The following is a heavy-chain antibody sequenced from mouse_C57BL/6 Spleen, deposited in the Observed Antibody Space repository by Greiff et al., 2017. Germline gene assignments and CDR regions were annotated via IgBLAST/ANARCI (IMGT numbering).Heavy chain of an antibody. J-gene: IGHJ4*01. CDR2: SRNKANDYTT. V-gene: IGHV7-1*01. Sequence: EVMLVESGGGLVQSGRSLRLSCATSGFTFSDFYMEWVRQAPGKGLEWIAASRNKANDYTTEYSASVKGRFIVSRDTSQSILYLQMNALRAEDTAIYYCARDGGEEAMDYWGQGTSVTVSS. CDR1: GFTFSDFY. CDR3: ARDGGEEAMDY.